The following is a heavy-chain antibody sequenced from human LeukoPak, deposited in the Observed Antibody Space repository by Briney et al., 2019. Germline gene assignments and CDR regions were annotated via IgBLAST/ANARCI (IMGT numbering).Heavy chain of an antibody. CDR1: AYTFTGYY. CDR3: AREDGSFDY. Sequence: GESLKTSSNTSAYTFTGYYIHWVRQPPGQGLEWMGWINHSSGGTNYAEKLQGRVTTTRDTSINTAYMEVTRLTSDDAAVYYCAREDGSFDYWGQGTLVIVSS. D-gene: IGHD5-24*01. CDR2: INHSSGGT. J-gene: IGHJ4*02. V-gene: IGHV1-2*02.